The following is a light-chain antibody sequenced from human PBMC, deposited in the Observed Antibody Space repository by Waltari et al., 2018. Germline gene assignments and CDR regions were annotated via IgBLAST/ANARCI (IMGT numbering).Light chain of an antibody. CDR2: LGS. V-gene: IGKV2-28*01. J-gene: IGKJ4*01. CDR3: AQVLHTPLT. Sequence: DIVMTQSPLSLPVTPGEPASISCRSSQSLLSSNGNNYLDWYLQKPGQSPQLLIYLGSNRAAGVPDRFSGSGSGTDCTLKISRVEAEDVGVYYCAQVLHTPLTFGGGTKVEIK. CDR1: QSLLSSNGNNY.